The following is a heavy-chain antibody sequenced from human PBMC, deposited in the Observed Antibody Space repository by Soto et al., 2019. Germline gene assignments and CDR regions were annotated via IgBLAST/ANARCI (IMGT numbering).Heavy chain of an antibody. Sequence: PSETLSLTCTVSGGSISSSSYYWGWIRQPPGKGLEWIGSIYYSGSTYYNPSLKSRVTISVDTSKNQFSLKLSSVTAADTAVYYCARVLGYCSGGSCYRRLSRFSWVDPWGQGTLVTVSS. J-gene: IGHJ5*02. D-gene: IGHD2-15*01. CDR1: GGSISSSSYY. CDR2: IYYSGST. V-gene: IGHV4-39*01. CDR3: ARVLGYCSGGSCYRRLSRFSWVDP.